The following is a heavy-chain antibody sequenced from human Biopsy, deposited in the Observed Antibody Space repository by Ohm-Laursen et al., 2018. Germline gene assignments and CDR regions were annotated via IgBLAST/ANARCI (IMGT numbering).Heavy chain of an antibody. Sequence: SSVKVSCKAPGGTFINYGVNWVRQAPGQGLEWLGGNIPILGTGNYAQKFQDRVTVAADTSTSTATMELRSLRSDDTAVYYCATKLTGYFHHWGQGTLVIVSS. V-gene: IGHV1-69*06. D-gene: IGHD3-9*01. CDR3: ATKLTGYFHH. CDR1: GGTFINYG. J-gene: IGHJ1*01. CDR2: NIPILGTG.